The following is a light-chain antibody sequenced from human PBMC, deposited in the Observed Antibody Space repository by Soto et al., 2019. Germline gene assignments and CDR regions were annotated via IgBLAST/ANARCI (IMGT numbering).Light chain of an antibody. Sequence: IQLTQSPSFLSASVGDRVTITCRARQAISSSLAWYQHNPGKAPKLLIYAASTLQNGVPSSFSGSGSGTEFTLTISSLQPEDFATYYCQHLNDYRYTFGQGTKVEIK. CDR3: QHLNDYRYT. CDR2: AAS. CDR1: QAISSS. V-gene: IGKV1-9*01. J-gene: IGKJ2*01.